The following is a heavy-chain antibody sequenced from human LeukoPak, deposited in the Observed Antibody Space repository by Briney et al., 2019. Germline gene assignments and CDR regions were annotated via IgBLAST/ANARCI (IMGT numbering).Heavy chain of an antibody. D-gene: IGHD3-16*01. V-gene: IGHV3-23*01. CDR2: ISNTGSST. CDR1: GFTFSSYA. Sequence: AGGSLRLSCAASGFTFSSYATSWVRQAPGKGLEWVSAISNTGSSTYYADSVKGRFTISRDNSKNTLYLQMNSLRAEDTAVYYCAKQGGDYWGQGTLVTVSS. J-gene: IGHJ4*02. CDR3: AKQGGDY.